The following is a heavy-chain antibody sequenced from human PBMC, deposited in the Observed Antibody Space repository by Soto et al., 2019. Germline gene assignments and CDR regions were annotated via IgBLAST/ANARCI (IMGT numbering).Heavy chain of an antibody. V-gene: IGHV4-34*01. Sequence: PSETLSLTCAVYGGSFSGYYWSWIRQPPGKGLEWIGEINHSGSTNYNPSLKSRVTISVDTSKNQFSLKLSSVTAADTAVYYCARGSWQGLLYYYYGMDGWGQGTTVTVSS. CDR3: ARGSWQGLLYYYYGMDG. J-gene: IGHJ6*02. CDR2: INHSGST. CDR1: GGSFSGYY.